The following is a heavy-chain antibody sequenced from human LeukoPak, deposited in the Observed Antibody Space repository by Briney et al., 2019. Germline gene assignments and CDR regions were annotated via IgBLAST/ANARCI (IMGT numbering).Heavy chain of an antibody. Sequence: GGSLRLSCAASGFTFSSYAMSWVRQAPGKGLEWVSAISGSGGSTYYADSVKGRFTISRDNSKNTLYLQMNSLRAEDTAVYYCAKLPTAAYYYYYMGVWGKGTTVTVSS. CDR3: AKLPTAAYYYYYMGV. J-gene: IGHJ6*03. CDR2: ISGSGGST. V-gene: IGHV3-23*01. D-gene: IGHD4-11*01. CDR1: GFTFSSYA.